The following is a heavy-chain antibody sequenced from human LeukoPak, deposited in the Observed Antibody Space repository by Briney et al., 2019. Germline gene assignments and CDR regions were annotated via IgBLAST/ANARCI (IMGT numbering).Heavy chain of an antibody. CDR2: ISAYNGKT. D-gene: IGHD2/OR15-2a*01. V-gene: IGHV1-18*01. CDR1: GYTFNSYG. CDR3: ARVTVAGTFYPDY. J-gene: IGHJ4*02. Sequence: ASVKVSCKASGYTFNSYGMSWVRQAPGQGLEWMGWISAYNGKTNYAQKFQGRVTMTTDTSTSTAYLELKSPRSGDTAVYYCARVTVAGTFYPDYWGQGTLVTVSS.